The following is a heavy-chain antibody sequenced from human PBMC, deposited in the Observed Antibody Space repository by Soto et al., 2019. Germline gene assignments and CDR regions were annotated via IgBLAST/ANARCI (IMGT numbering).Heavy chain of an antibody. CDR3: ARVVPDGRYPNGWFDA. CDR1: GFPFSSCV. CDR2: IGDSGGDT. J-gene: IGHJ5*02. V-gene: IGHV3-23*01. D-gene: IGHD2-15*01. Sequence: EVHLLESGGGAVQPGGSLRLSCAASGFPFSSCVMSWVRQAPGKGLEWVSVIGDSGGDTYYADSVKGRFTISRDNSKNTRYLQMNYLSTEDTAVYYCARVVPDGRYPNGWFDAWGQGTLVTVSS.